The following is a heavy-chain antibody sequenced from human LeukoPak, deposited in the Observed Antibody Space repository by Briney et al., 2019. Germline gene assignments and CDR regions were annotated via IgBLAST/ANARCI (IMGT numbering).Heavy chain of an antibody. CDR3: ARDPSTVTTGYY. CDR2: IKQDGSEK. V-gene: IGHV3-7*01. D-gene: IGHD4-17*01. CDR1: GFTFSSYW. Sequence: GGSLRLSCAVSGFTFSSYWMSWVRQAPGKGLEWVANIKQDGSEKYYVDSVRGRFTISRDNAKSSLYLQMNSLRAEDTAVYYCARDPSTVTTGYYWGQGTLVTVFS. J-gene: IGHJ4*02.